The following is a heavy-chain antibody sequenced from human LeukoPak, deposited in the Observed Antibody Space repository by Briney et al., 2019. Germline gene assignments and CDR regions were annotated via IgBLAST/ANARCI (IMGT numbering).Heavy chain of an antibody. CDR2: ISAYNGNT. CDR3: ASTSEGLLWFGELSFGY. D-gene: IGHD3-10*01. Sequence: VASVKVCCKASGYTFTSYGISWVRQAPGQGLEWMGWISAYNGNTNYAQKLQGRVTMTTDTSTSTAYMELSSLRSEDTAVYYCASTSEGLLWFGELSFGYWGQGTLVTVSS. CDR1: GYTFTSYG. J-gene: IGHJ4*02. V-gene: IGHV1-18*01.